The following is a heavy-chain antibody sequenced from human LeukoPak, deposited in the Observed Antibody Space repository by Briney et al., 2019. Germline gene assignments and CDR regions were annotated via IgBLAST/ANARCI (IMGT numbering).Heavy chain of an antibody. Sequence: PGGSLRLSCAASGFTFSSYAMHWVRQAPGKGLEWVAFIRYDGSNKYYADSVKGRFTISRDNSKNTLYLQMNSLRAEDTAVYYCAKDPSYYDSSGSPPYFDYWGQGTLVTVSS. CDR3: AKDPSYYDSSGSPPYFDY. CDR2: IRYDGSNK. CDR1: GFTFSSYA. J-gene: IGHJ4*02. V-gene: IGHV3-30*02. D-gene: IGHD3-22*01.